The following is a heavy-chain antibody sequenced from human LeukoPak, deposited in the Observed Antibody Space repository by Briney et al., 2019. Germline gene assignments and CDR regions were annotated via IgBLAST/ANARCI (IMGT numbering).Heavy chain of an antibody. D-gene: IGHD6-13*01. CDR1: GFTFSSYW. V-gene: IGHV3-74*03. J-gene: IGHJ4*02. Sequence: EGSLRLSCAASGFTFSSYWMHWVRQAPGKGLVWVSRMSSDGTYTTYADSVKGRFAISRDNAKDTLYLQMNSLRAEDTAVYYCAGHHQAYSRTYWGQGTLVTVSS. CDR2: MSSDGTYT. CDR3: AGHHQAYSRTY.